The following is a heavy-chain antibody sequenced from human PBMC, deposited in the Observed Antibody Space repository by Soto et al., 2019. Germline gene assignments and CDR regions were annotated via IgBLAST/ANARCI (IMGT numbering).Heavy chain of an antibody. CDR3: ARDYSLCSSTSCYDWFDP. V-gene: IGHV4-31*03. CDR1: CGSTSSGGYY. D-gene: IGHD2-2*01. J-gene: IGHJ5*02. CDR2: IYYSGST. Sequence: PSETLSLTCTVSCGSTSSGGYYWSLIRQHPGKGLEWIVYIYYSGSTYYNPSLKIRVTISVDTSKNQFSLKLSSVTAADTAVYYCARDYSLCSSTSCYDWFDPWGQGTLVTSPQ.